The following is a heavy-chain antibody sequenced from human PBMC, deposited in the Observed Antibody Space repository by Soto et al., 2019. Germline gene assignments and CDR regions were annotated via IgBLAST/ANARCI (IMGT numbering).Heavy chain of an antibody. J-gene: IGHJ4*02. D-gene: IGHD1-26*01. V-gene: IGHV1-8*01. CDR3: ARGVSAGVDY. Sequence: QVQLVQSGAEVREPGASVKVSCKASGYSFTSLDINWVRQTAGQGLEWMGWMEPSTGRTGYAQKFQGRGTLTRDTSINTAYMELTTLTSDDTAVYYCARGVSAGVDYWGQGTLVTVSS. CDR2: MEPSTGRT. CDR1: GYSFTSLD.